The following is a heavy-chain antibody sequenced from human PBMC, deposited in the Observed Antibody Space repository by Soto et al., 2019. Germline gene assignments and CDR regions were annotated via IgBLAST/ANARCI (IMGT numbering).Heavy chain of an antibody. CDR3: ARDQLTLRYFDV. V-gene: IGHV4-30-4*01. Sequence: PSETLSLTCTVSGGSISSGYYYWSWVRQPPGKGLEWIGYIYYSGSTYYNPSLKSRVTISVGTSKNHFSLKLSSVTAADTAVYYCARDQLTLRYFDVWGQGTLVTVSS. D-gene: IGHD3-9*01. CDR1: GGSISSGYYY. J-gene: IGHJ4*02. CDR2: IYYSGST.